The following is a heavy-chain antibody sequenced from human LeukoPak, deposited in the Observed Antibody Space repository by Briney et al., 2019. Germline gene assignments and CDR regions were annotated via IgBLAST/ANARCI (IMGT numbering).Heavy chain of an antibody. CDR1: EFTFTTAW. J-gene: IGHJ6*02. CDR3: TTDPSGRLYYHYYNMDV. CDR2: IKSKTDGETT. V-gene: IGHV3-15*01. Sequence: GGSLRLSCAASEFTFTTAWMSWVRQAPGKGLEWVGRIKSKTDGETTDYAATVKGRFTISRDDSKTTLSLQMNNLKTEDTAVYYCTTDPSGRLYYHYYNMDVWGQGTTVTVSS. D-gene: IGHD5/OR15-5a*01.